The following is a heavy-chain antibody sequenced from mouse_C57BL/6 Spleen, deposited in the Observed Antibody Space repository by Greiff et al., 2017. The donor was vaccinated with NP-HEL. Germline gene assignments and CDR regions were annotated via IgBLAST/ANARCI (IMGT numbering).Heavy chain of an antibody. D-gene: IGHD2-3*01. J-gene: IGHJ2*01. CDR3: TRRDGYYHFDY. V-gene: IGHV1-15*01. Sequence: QVQLQESGAELVRPGASVTLSCKASGYTFTDYEMHWVKQTPVHGLEWIGAIDPETGGTAYNQKFKGKAILTADKSSSTAYMELRSLTSEDSAVYYCTRRDGYYHFDYWGQGTTLTVSS. CDR2: IDPETGGT. CDR1: GYTFTDYE.